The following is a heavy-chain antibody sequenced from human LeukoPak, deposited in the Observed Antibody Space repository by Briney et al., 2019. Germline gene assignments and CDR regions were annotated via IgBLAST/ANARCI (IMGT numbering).Heavy chain of an antibody. Sequence: PGGSLRLSCAASGFTFSSYGMHWVRRAPGKGLEWVAVVSYDGGNQYYADSVKGRFTISRDNSKNTVYLQMNSLKTEDTAVYYCARVIGWSLFDCWGQGTLVTVSS. CDR2: VSYDGGNQ. D-gene: IGHD2-15*01. V-gene: IGHV3-30*03. CDR3: ARVIGWSLFDC. CDR1: GFTFSSYG. J-gene: IGHJ4*02.